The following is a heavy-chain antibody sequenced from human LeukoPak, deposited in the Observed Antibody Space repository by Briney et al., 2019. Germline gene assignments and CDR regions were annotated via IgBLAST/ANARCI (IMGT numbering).Heavy chain of an antibody. CDR3: ARGPYGSGSYY. V-gene: IGHV4-30-4*01. D-gene: IGHD3-10*01. J-gene: IGHJ4*02. CDR1: GGSISSGDYY. Sequence: SETLSLTCTVSGGSISSGDYYWSWIRQPPGKGLEWIGYIYYSGTTYYNPSLKSRVTISVDTSKNQFSLKLTSVTATDTAVYFCARGPYGSGSYYWGQGTLVTDSS. CDR2: IYYSGTT.